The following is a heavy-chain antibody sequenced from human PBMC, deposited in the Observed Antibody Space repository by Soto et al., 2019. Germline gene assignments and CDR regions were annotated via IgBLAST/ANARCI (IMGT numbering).Heavy chain of an antibody. Sequence: EVQLVESGGIVVQPGGSLRLSCAASGFTFDDYTMHWVRQAPGKGLECVSLISWDSVSTYYADSVKGRFTVSRDNSKNSLYLQMDSLRTEDTALYYCAKDRGITYCYYGRDVWCQGTTVTVSS. CDR2: ISWDSVST. J-gene: IGHJ6*02. CDR3: AKDRGITYCYYGRDV. D-gene: IGHD3-16*01. V-gene: IGHV3-43*01. CDR1: GFTFDDYT.